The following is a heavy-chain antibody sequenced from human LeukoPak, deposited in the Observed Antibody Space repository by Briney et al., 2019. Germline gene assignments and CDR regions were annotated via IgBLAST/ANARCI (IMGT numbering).Heavy chain of an antibody. CDR3: ARDDRQKYYYGSGSYYYYGMDV. V-gene: IGHV4-59*01. CDR2: IYYSGST. Sequence: SETLSLTCTVYGASFSGYYWSWIRQPPGKGLEWIGCIYYSGSTNYNPSLKSRVTISVDTSKNQFSLKLSSVTAADTAVYYCARDDRQKYYYGSGSYYYYGMDVWGQGTTVTVSS. J-gene: IGHJ6*02. D-gene: IGHD3-10*01. CDR1: GASFSGYY.